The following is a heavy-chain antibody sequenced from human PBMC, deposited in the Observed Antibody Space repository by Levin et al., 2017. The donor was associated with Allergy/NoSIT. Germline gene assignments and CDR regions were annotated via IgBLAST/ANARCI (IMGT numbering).Heavy chain of an antibody. CDR3: AKGGELLPYYFDY. J-gene: IGHJ4*02. D-gene: IGHD1-26*01. Sequence: SLKISCAASGFTFDDYAMHWVRQAPGKGLEWVSGISWNSGSIGYADSVKGRFTISRDNAKNSLYLQMNSLRAEDTALYYCAKGGELLPYYFDYWGQGTLVTVSS. V-gene: IGHV3-9*01. CDR1: GFTFDDYA. CDR2: ISWNSGSI.